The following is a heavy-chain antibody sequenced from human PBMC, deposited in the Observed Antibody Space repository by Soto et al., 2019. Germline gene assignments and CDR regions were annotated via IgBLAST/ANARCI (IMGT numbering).Heavy chain of an antibody. D-gene: IGHD6-19*01. CDR1: GGSISSGGYY. Sequence: QVQLQESGPGLVKPSQTLSLTCTVSGGSISSGGYYWSWIRQHPGKGLEWIGYIYYSGSTYYNPSLKSRVTISVDTSKNQFSLKLSSVTAADTAVYYCARDRGPRRVPGTGDVWGQGTTVTVSS. V-gene: IGHV4-31*03. CDR3: ARDRGPRRVPGTGDV. CDR2: IYYSGST. J-gene: IGHJ6*02.